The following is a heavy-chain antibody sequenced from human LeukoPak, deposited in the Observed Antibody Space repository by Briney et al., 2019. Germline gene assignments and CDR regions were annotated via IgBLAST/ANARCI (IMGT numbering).Heavy chain of an antibody. CDR3: GRWMDRGGWYGWNDP. D-gene: IGHD6-19*01. CDR2: ITAYNDNT. Sequence: ASVKVSCKASGYTLRSYGTTWVRQAPGQGLEFMGWITAYNDNTKYAQKFQGRVTMTADTSTNTAYMELRSLRPDDTAVYYCGRWMDRGGWYGWNDPWGQGTLVTVSS. J-gene: IGHJ5*02. V-gene: IGHV1-18*01. CDR1: GYTLRSYG.